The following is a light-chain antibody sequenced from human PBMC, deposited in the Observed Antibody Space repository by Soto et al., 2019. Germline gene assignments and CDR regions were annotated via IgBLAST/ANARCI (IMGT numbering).Light chain of an antibody. CDR2: GAS. CDR1: QSISSSY. CDR3: HQYGSAPAWT. J-gene: IGKJ1*01. V-gene: IGKV3-20*01. Sequence: EIVLTQSPGTLSLFPGERATLSCRASQSISSSYLAWYQQKPGQAPRLLIYGASSSATGIPDRFSGAGSATDFTLTISRLEPEDFAVYYCHQYGSAPAWTFGQGTKVEIK.